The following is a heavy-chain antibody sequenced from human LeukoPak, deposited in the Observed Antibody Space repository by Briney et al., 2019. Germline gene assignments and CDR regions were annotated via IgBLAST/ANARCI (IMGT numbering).Heavy chain of an antibody. J-gene: IGHJ4*02. CDR2: INPSGGST. CDR1: GYTFTNYY. CDR3: ARNTDSGFDY. Sequence: GASVKVSCKASGYTFTNYYMHWVRQAPGQELEWMGFINPSGGSTSYAQKFQGRVTMTRDMSTSTVYMELSSLRSEDTAVYYCARNTDSGFDYWGQGTLVTVSS. D-gene: IGHD6-19*01. V-gene: IGHV1-46*01.